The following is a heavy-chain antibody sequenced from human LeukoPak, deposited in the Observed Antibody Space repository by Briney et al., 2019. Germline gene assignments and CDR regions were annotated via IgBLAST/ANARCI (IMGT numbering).Heavy chain of an antibody. V-gene: IGHV3-21*01. CDR2: ISSSSSYI. CDR3: XRDPGWGPLDY. J-gene: IGHJ4*02. CDR1: GFTFSSYS. Sequence: GGSPRLSCAASGFTFSSYSMNWVRQAPGKGLEWVSSISSSSSYIYYADSVKGRFTISRDNAKNSLYLQMNSLRAEDTAVYYXXRDPGWGPLDYWGQGTLVTVSS. D-gene: IGHD7-27*01.